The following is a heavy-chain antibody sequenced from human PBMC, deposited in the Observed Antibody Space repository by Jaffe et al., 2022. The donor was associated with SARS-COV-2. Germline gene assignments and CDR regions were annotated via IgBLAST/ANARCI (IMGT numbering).Heavy chain of an antibody. J-gene: IGHJ5*02. CDR1: GGSITSDTYY. CDR3: ARQPIWFDP. CDR2: IAHSGTT. Sequence: QVQLQESGPGLVKPSQTLSLTCSVSGGSITSDTYYWTWIRQHPGKGLEWIGYIAHSGTTRYNPSLGSRVSISRDTSKNQFSLKLTSMTAADTAVYYCARQPIWFDPWGQGTLVTVSS. V-gene: IGHV4-31*03.